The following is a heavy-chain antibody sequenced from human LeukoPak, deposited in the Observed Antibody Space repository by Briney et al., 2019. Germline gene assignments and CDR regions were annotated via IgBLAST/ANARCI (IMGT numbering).Heavy chain of an antibody. CDR1: GDSISSYY. D-gene: IGHD5-12*01. CDR3: ATQDLDIGGYGY. CDR2: IYYSGST. J-gene: IGHJ4*02. V-gene: IGHV4-59*08. Sequence: PSETLSLTCTVSGDSISSYYWSWIRQPPGKGLEWIGYIYYSGSTNYNPSLKSRVTISVDTSKNQFSLKLSSVTAADTAVYYCATQDLDIGGYGYWGQGTLVTVSS.